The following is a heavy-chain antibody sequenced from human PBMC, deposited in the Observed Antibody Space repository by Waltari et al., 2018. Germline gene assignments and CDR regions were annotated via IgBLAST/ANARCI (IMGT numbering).Heavy chain of an antibody. CDR2: IDSAGHT. CDR1: GFTFSSYD. CDR3: VKEGVPTPGNWYFDL. D-gene: IGHD1-1*01. V-gene: IGHV3-13*01. Sequence: EVQLVESGGGLVQPGGSLRLSCAASGFTFSSYDMHGVRHVTGERLEGVSAIDSAGHTTFADSVTGRFTISRENAKNSMDLQMNSLTAGDTAVYYCVKEGVPTPGNWYFDLWGRGTLVTVSS. J-gene: IGHJ2*01.